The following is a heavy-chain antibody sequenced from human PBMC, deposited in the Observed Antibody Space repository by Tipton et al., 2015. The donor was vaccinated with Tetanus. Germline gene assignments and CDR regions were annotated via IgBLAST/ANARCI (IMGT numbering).Heavy chain of an antibody. CDR3: ARSRGGDLDY. V-gene: IGHV6-1*01. CDR1: GDSVSGNSAA. CDR2: TYYRSEWYY. Sequence: GLVKPSQTLSLTCAISGDSVSGNSAAWNWIRQSPSRGLEWLGRTYYRSEWYYDYAVSVKSRITINPDTSKNQLSLQLNSVAPDDTAVYYCARSRGGDLDYWGQGTLVTVSS. D-gene: IGHD4-17*01. J-gene: IGHJ4*02.